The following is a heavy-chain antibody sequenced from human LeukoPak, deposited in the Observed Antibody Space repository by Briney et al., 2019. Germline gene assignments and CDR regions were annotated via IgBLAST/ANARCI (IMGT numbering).Heavy chain of an antibody. CDR3: ARDYSAINIYYYYGMDV. D-gene: IGHD2-15*01. Sequence: GGSLRLSCAASGFTFSSYSMNWVRQAPGKGLEWVSSISSSSSYIYYADSVKGRFTISRDNAKNSLYLQMNSLRAEDTAVYYCARDYSAINIYYYYGMDVWGQGTTVTVSS. J-gene: IGHJ6*02. CDR2: ISSSSSYI. V-gene: IGHV3-21*01. CDR1: GFTFSSYS.